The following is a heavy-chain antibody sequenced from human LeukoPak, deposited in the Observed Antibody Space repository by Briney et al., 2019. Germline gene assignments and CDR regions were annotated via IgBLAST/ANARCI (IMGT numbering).Heavy chain of an antibody. CDR2: IKPDGTTK. D-gene: IGHD4-11*01. CDR3: ARSVPDYTRFDY. J-gene: IGHJ4*02. V-gene: IGHV3-7*03. Sequence: GGSLRLSCAASGFPFSSYSMTWVRQAPGKGLEWVANIKPDGTTKFYVDSVKGRFTISRDNALNSLYLQMNSLGAEDTALYYCARSVPDYTRFDYWGQGALATVSS. CDR1: GFPFSSYS.